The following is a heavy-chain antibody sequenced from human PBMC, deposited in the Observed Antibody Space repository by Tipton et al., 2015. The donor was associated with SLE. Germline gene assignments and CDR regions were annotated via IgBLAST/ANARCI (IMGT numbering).Heavy chain of an antibody. D-gene: IGHD5-12*01. V-gene: IGHV1-69*09. CDR3: AREPGAATITIDY. CDR2: IIPILGIA. Sequence: QVQLVQSGAEVKKPGSSVKVSCKASGGTFSSYTISWVRQAPGQGLEWMGRIIPILGIANYAQKFQGRVTITADKSTSTAYMELRSLRSDDTAVYYCAREPGAATITIDYWGQGTLVTVSS. CDR1: GGTFSSYT. J-gene: IGHJ4*02.